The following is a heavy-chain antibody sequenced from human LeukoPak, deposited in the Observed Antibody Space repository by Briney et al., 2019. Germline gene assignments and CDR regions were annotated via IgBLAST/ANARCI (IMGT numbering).Heavy chain of an antibody. CDR3: ARRALRGQTVRGGHHLGP. Sequence: PGGSLRLSCAASGFTFSSYSMNWVRQAPGKGLEWVSSISSSSSYIYYADSVKGRFTISRDNAKNSLYLQMNSLRAEDTAIYYCARRALRGQTVRGGHHLGPWGLGTLVAVSS. CDR2: ISSSSSYI. CDR1: GFTFSSYS. V-gene: IGHV3-21*01. J-gene: IGHJ5*02. D-gene: IGHD1-14*01.